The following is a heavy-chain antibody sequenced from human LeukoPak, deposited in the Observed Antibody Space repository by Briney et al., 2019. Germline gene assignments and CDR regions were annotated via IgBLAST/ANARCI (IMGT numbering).Heavy chain of an antibody. J-gene: IGHJ4*02. V-gene: IGHV1-69*04. CDR3: ARGSIAAAGLDLDY. D-gene: IGHD6-13*01. Sequence: GASVKVSCKASGGTFSSYAISWVRQAPGQGLEWMGRIIPILGIANYAQKFQGRVTITADKSTSTAYMELSSLRSEDTAVYYCARGSIAAAGLDLDYWGQGTLVTVSS. CDR2: IIPILGIA. CDR1: GGTFSSYA.